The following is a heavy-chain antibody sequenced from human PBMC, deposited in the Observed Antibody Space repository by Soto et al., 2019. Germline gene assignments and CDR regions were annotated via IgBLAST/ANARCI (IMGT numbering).Heavy chain of an antibody. J-gene: IGHJ4*02. CDR2: VNPNTGNT. CDR1: GYSFINYD. Sequence: QVQLVQSGAEVKKPGASVKVSCKASGYSFINYDINWVRQAAGQGLEWMGWVNPNTGNTGYGQNFQGRVTMTRDTSIDTAYMELSSLRSEDSAIYYCARGHVSDDFDYWGQGTLVTVS. CDR3: ARGHVSDDFDY. V-gene: IGHV1-8*01.